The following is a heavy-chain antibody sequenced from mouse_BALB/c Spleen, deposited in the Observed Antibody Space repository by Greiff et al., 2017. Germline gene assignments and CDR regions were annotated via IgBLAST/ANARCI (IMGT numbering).Heavy chain of an antibody. Sequence: EVQLVESGPSLVKPSQTLSLTCSVTGDSITSGYWNWIRKFPGNKLEYMGYISYSGSTYYNPSLKSRISITRDTSKNQYYLQLNSVTTEDTATYYCARSPRGSSSWFAYWGQGTLVTVSA. CDR2: ISYSGST. J-gene: IGHJ3*01. V-gene: IGHV3-8*02. CDR1: GDSITSGY. CDR3: ARSPRGSSSWFAY. D-gene: IGHD1-1*01.